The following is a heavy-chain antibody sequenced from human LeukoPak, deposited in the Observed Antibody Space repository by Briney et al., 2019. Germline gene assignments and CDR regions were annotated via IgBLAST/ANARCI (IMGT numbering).Heavy chain of an antibody. CDR3: AKYYHDSSGYYYYYFDY. V-gene: IGHV3-30*02. J-gene: IGHJ4*02. Sequence: GGSLRLSCAASGFTFSSYSMNWVRQAPGKGLEWVAFIRYDGSNKYYADSVKGRFTISRDNSKNTLFLQINSLRAEDTAVYYCAKYYHDSSGYYYYYFDYWGQGTLVTVSS. CDR2: IRYDGSNK. CDR1: GFTFSSYS. D-gene: IGHD3-22*01.